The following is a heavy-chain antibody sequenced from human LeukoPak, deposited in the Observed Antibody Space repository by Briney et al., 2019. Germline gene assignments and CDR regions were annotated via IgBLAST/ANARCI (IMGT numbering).Heavy chain of an antibody. CDR3: ARLPYYDFWSGYYFDY. Sequence: GESLKISCKGSGYSFSSYWIGWVRQMPGKGLEWMGIIYPGDSDTRYSPSFQGQVTISADKSISTAYLQWSSLKASDTAMYYRARLPYYDFWSGYYFDYWGQGTLVTVSS. CDR2: IYPGDSDT. CDR1: GYSFSSYW. V-gene: IGHV5-51*01. D-gene: IGHD3-3*01. J-gene: IGHJ4*02.